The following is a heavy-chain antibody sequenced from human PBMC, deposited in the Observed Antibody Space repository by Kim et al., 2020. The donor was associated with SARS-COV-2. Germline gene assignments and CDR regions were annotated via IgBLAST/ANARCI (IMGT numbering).Heavy chain of an antibody. CDR1: GFTFSSYS. CDR2: ISSSSYI. D-gene: IGHD5-12*01. J-gene: IGHJ5*02. Sequence: GVSLRLSCAASGFTFSSYSMNWVRQAPGKGLEWVSSISSSSYIYYADSVKGRFTISRDNAKNSLYLQMNSLRAEDTAVYYCAREGGYDWYNWFDPWGQGTLVTVSS. V-gene: IGHV3-21*01. CDR3: AREGGYDWYNWFDP.